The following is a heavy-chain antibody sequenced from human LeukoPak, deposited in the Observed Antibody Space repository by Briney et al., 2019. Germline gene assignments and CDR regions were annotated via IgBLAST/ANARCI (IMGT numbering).Heavy chain of an antibody. D-gene: IGHD3-10*01. CDR1: GYSISGAYY. CDR3: ARGGYYGSGNDFRFDP. V-gene: IGHV4-61*08. J-gene: IGHJ5*02. CDR2: IYYSGST. Sequence: SETLSLTCTVSGYSISGAYYWGWIRQPPGKGLEWIGYIYYSGSTNYKPSLKSRVTISVDTSKNQFSLKLSSVTAADTAVYYCARGGYYGSGNDFRFDPWGQGTLVTVSS.